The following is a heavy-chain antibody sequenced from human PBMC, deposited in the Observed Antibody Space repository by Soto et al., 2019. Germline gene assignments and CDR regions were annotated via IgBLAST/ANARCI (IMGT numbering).Heavy chain of an antibody. V-gene: IGHV1-69*04. Sequence: ASVKVSCKASGGTFSSYTISWVRQAPGQGLEWMGRIIPILGIANYAQKFQGRVTITADKSTSTAYMELSSLRSEDTAVYYCARENTIFGVVINYYYYYMDVWGKGTTVTVSS. D-gene: IGHD3-3*01. J-gene: IGHJ6*03. CDR2: IIPILGIA. CDR3: ARENTIFGVVINYYYYYMDV. CDR1: GGTFSSYT.